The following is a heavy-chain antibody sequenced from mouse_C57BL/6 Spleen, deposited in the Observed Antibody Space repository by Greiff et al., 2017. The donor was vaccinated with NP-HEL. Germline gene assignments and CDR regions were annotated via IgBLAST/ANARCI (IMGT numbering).Heavy chain of an antibody. CDR1: GYTFTSYW. CDR3: ASNWDGLAY. D-gene: IGHD4-1*02. CDR2: IDPSDSYT. Sequence: QVQLQQSGAELVKPGASVKLSCKASGYTFTSYWMQWVKQRPGQGLEWIGEIDPSDSYTNYNQKFKGKATLTVDTSSSTAYMQLSSLTSEDSAVYYCASNWDGLAYWGQGTLVTVSA. J-gene: IGHJ3*01. V-gene: IGHV1-50*01.